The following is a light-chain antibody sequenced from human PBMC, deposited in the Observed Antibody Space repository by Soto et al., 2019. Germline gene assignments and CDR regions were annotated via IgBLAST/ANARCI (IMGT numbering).Light chain of an antibody. V-gene: IGKV1-5*01. CDR2: DAS. CDR3: HQYKTYST. CDR1: QSLNNR. Sequence: DIQLTQYPSTLSASVGDRVTITCRASQSLNNRLAWYQQKPGKAPKLLIYDASTLESGVSSRFSGTGSETECTLTITDLQADDLATYFCHQYKTYSTFGQGTKVDIK. J-gene: IGKJ1*01.